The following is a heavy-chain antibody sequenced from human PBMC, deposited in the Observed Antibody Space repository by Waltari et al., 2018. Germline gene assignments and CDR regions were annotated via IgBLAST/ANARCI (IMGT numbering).Heavy chain of an antibody. CDR1: GFTFSSYA. J-gene: IGHJ4*02. Sequence: QVQLVESGGGVVQPGRSLRLSCAASGFTFSSYAMHWVGQAQGKGLEWVAVISYDGSNKYYADSVKGRFTISRDNSKNTLYLQMNSLRAEDTAVYYCARGEILGYCSSTSCYEFDYWGQGTLVTVSS. CDR2: ISYDGSNK. V-gene: IGHV3-30-3*01. D-gene: IGHD2-2*01. CDR3: ARGEILGYCSSTSCYEFDY.